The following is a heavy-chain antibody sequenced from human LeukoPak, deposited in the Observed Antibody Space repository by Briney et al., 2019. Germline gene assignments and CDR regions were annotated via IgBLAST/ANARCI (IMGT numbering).Heavy chain of an antibody. CDR3: GRVWSSSRPNAIDP. Sequence: TGGSLRLSCAASGFTFSSYWMSWVRQAPGKGLEWVANIKKDRSEKYYVDSVKGRFTISRDNAKNSLYLEVNSLRVDDTAVYYCGRVWSSSRPNAIDPWGQGTLVTVSS. CDR1: GFTFSSYW. J-gene: IGHJ5*02. CDR2: IKKDRSEK. D-gene: IGHD2-21*01. V-gene: IGHV3-7*01.